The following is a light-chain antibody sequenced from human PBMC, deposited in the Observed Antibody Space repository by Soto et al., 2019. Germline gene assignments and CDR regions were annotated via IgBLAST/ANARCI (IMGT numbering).Light chain of an antibody. CDR3: QQSYTTPRT. J-gene: IGKJ1*01. CDR1: QSISTF. V-gene: IGKV1-39*01. CDR2: AAS. Sequence: DLQMTQSPSSLSASVGDRVSVTCRASQSISTFLNWYQQRPGEAPKRLIYAASSLQSGVPSRFSGSGSGADFTLTIGSLQPEDFATYYCQQSYTTPRTFGQGTKVEVK.